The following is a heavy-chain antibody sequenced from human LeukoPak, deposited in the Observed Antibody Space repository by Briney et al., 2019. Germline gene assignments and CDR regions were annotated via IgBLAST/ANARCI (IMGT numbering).Heavy chain of an antibody. J-gene: IGHJ5*02. Sequence: SETLSLTCAVYGGSFSGYYWSWIRQPPGKGLEWIGEINHSGSTNYNPSLKSRVTISVDTSKNQFSLKLSSVTAADTAVYYCARVSIAPRRTWFDPWGQGTLVTVSS. CDR3: ARVSIAPRRTWFDP. D-gene: IGHD6-6*01. V-gene: IGHV4-34*01. CDR1: GGSFSGYY. CDR2: INHSGST.